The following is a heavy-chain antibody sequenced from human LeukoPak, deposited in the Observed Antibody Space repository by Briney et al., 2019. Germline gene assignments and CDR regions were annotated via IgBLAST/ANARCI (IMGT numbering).Heavy chain of an antibody. Sequence: ASVKVFCKASGYTFTSYGISWVRQAPGQGLEGMGWISAYNGNTNYAQKLQGRVTMTTDTSTSTAYMELRSLRSDDTAVYYCARVVTYSSIFDYWGQGTLVTVSS. CDR3: ARVVTYSSIFDY. D-gene: IGHD6-13*01. CDR1: GYTFTSYG. V-gene: IGHV1-18*01. CDR2: ISAYNGNT. J-gene: IGHJ4*02.